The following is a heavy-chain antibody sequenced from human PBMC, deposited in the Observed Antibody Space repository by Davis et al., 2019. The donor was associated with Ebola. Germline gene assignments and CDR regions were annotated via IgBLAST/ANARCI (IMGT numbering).Heavy chain of an antibody. CDR3: VRDYYDSNGYLYYFDS. Sequence: SETLSLTCAVSGDSISSRNWWSWVRQLPGKGLEWIGEIYHGGNTNYNPSLKSRAIISVDKSKNQFSLKLSSVTAADTAVYYCVRDYYDSNGYLYYFDSWGQGTLVTVSS. J-gene: IGHJ4*02. V-gene: IGHV4-4*02. D-gene: IGHD3-22*01. CDR1: GDSISSRNW. CDR2: IYHGGNT.